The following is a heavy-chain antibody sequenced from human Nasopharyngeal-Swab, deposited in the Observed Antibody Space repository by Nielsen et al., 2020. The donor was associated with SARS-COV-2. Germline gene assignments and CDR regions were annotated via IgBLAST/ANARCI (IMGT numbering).Heavy chain of an antibody. J-gene: IGHJ4*02. D-gene: IGHD5-12*01. Sequence: GESLKISCAASGFTFSSYAMSWVRQAPGKGLEWGSVISGSGGSTYYADSVKGRFTISRDNSKNTLYLQMNSLRAEDTAVYYCATPRGDSGYDGFDYWGQGTLVTVSS. CDR2: ISGSGGST. CDR1: GFTFSSYA. V-gene: IGHV3-23*01. CDR3: ATPRGDSGYDGFDY.